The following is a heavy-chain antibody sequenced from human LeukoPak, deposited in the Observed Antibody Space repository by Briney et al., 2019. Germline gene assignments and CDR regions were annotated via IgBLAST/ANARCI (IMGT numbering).Heavy chain of an antibody. D-gene: IGHD3-22*01. CDR2: INHSGST. J-gene: IGHJ4*02. V-gene: IGHV4-34*01. CDR3: ARGCYYYDSSGYYYPNFDY. Sequence: SETLSLTCAVYGGSFSGYYWSWIRQPPGKGLEWIGEINHSGSTNYNPSLKSRVTISVDTSKNQFSLKLSSVTAADTAVYYCARGCYYYDSSGYYYPNFDYWGRGTLVTVSS. CDR1: GGSFSGYY.